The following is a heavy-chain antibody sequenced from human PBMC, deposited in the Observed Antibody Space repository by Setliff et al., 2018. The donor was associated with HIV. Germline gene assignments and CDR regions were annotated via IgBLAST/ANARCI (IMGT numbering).Heavy chain of an antibody. V-gene: IGHV4-34*01. J-gene: IGHJ4*02. CDR1: GGSFSGYY. D-gene: IGHD4-17*01. CDR2: INHSGRT. CDR3: ASSTTVVTPFFDY. Sequence: SETLSLTCAVYGGSFSGYYWSWNRQPPGKGLEWIGEINHSGRTNYNPSLKSRVTISVDTSKNQFSLKLSSVTAADTAVYYCASSTTVVTPFFDYWGQGTLVTVSS.